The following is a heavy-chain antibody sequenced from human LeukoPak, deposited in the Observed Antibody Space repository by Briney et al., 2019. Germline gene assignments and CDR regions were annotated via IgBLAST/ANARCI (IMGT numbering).Heavy chain of an antibody. V-gene: IGHV4-34*01. CDR2: INHSGST. CDR3: ARGSPMVRGVILSTYYYYYGMDV. Sequence: SETLSLTRAVYGGSFSGYYWSWIRQPPGKGLEWIGEINHSGSTNYNPSLKSRVTISVDTSKNQFSLKLSSVTAADTAVYYCARGSPMVRGVILSTYYYYYGMDVWGQGTTVTVSS. D-gene: IGHD3-10*01. J-gene: IGHJ6*02. CDR1: GGSFSGYY.